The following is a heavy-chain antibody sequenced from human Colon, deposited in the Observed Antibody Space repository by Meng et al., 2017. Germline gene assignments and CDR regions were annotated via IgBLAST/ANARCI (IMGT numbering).Heavy chain of an antibody. CDR3: ASTTGIAVAGTRY. CDR2: ISSSSSYI. CDR1: GFTFSSYS. D-gene: IGHD6-19*01. J-gene: IGHJ4*02. Sequence: GGPLRFSCAAPGFTFSSYSMNWVRQAPGKGLEWVSSISSSSSYIYYADSVKGRFTISRDNAKNSLYLQMNSLRAEDTAVYYCASTTGIAVAGTRYWGQGTLVTVSS. V-gene: IGHV3-21*01.